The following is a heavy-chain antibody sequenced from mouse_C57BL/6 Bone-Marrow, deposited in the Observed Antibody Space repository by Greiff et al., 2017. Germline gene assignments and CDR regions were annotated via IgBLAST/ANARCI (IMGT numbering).Heavy chain of an antibody. J-gene: IGHJ2*01. CDR2: IDPENGDT. CDR3: TPITTVVATDY. V-gene: IGHV14-4*01. CDR1: GFNIKDDY. D-gene: IGHD1-1*01. Sequence: VQLQQSGAELVRPGASVKLSCTASGFNIKDDYMHWVKPRPEQGLEWIGWIDPENGDTEYASKFQGKATITADTSSNTAYLQLSSLTSEDTAVYYCTPITTVVATDYWGQGTTLTVSS.